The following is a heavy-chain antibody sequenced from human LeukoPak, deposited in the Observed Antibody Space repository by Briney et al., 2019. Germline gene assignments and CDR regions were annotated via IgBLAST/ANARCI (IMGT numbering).Heavy chain of an antibody. Sequence: GGSLRLSCVASGFNFNNYAVSWVRQAPGKGLEWVSGINGGGGNTYYADSVKGRFTISRDNSKNTLYLQMNSLRAEDTAVYFCARLVLMWYHLDYWGQGTQVTVSS. CDR1: GFNFNNYA. V-gene: IGHV3-23*01. D-gene: IGHD2-15*01. J-gene: IGHJ4*02. CDR3: ARLVLMWYHLDY. CDR2: INGGGGNT.